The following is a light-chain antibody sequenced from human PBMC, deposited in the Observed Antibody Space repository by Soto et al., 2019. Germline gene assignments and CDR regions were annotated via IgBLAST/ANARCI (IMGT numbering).Light chain of an antibody. CDR1: RSDIGAYNF. V-gene: IGLV2-14*03. CDR3: TSWTTSTTMI. J-gene: IGLJ2*01. CDR2: DVN. Sequence: QSVQTQPASVSGSPGQSITISCTGTRSDIGAYNFVSWYQQHPGEVPKLILYDVNVRPSGVSNRFSGSKSGNTASLTISGLQAEDEADYYCTSWTTSTTMIFGGGTKLTVL.